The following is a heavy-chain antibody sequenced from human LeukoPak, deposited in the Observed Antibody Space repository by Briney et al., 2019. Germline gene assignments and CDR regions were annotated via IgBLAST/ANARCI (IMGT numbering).Heavy chain of an antibody. CDR2: INHSGST. V-gene: IGHV4-34*01. CDR1: GGSFSGHY. J-gene: IGHJ6*03. CDR3: ARGLGYCSSTSCRAYYYYYYMDV. Sequence: SETLSLTCAVYGGSFSGHYWSWIRQPPGKGLEWIGEINHSGSTNYNPSLKSRVTISVDTSKNQFSLKLSSVTAADTAVYYCARGLGYCSSTSCRAYYYYYYMDVWGKGTTVTVSS. D-gene: IGHD2-2*01.